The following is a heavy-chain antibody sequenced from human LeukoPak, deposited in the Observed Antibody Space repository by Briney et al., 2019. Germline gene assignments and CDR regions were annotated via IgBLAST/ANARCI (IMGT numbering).Heavy chain of an antibody. Sequence: GGSLRLSCAASGFTFSNAWMSWVRQAPGKGLEWVGRIKSKTDGGTTDYAAPVKGRFTISRDDSKNTLYLQMNSLKTEDTAVYYCTTAFDDYVWGSYRFRFDYWGQGTLVTVSS. D-gene: IGHD3-16*02. V-gene: IGHV3-15*01. CDR3: TTAFDDYVWGSYRFRFDY. J-gene: IGHJ4*02. CDR1: GFTFSNAW. CDR2: IKSKTDGGTT.